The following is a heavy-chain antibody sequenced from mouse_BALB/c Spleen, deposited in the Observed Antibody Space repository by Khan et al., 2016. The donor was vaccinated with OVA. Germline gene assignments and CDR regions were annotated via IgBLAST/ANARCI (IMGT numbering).Heavy chain of an antibody. CDR3: ARELRLGGFAY. CDR2: IWGDGST. D-gene: IGHD1-2*01. J-gene: IGHJ3*01. Sequence: QVQLKESGPGLVAPSQSLSITCTVSGFSLTGFGINWVRQPPGKGLEWLGMIWGDGSTDYNSALKSRLSISKDNYKSQVFLKMNSLQTDDTARYYCARELRLGGFAYWGQGTLVTVSA. V-gene: IGHV2-6-7*01. CDR1: GFSLTGFG.